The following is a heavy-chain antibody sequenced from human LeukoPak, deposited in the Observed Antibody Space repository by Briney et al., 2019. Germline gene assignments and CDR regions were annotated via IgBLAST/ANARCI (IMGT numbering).Heavy chain of an antibody. Sequence: GGSLRPSCAASGFTFSSYAIHWVRQAQGKGLEWVAVISYDGTYKYYADSVKGRFNISRDNSKNTLYLQMNSLRAEDTAVYYCARDSIAARLSLDYWGQGTLVTVSS. J-gene: IGHJ4*02. V-gene: IGHV3-30-3*01. CDR1: GFTFSSYA. D-gene: IGHD6-6*01. CDR3: ARDSIAARLSLDY. CDR2: ISYDGTYK.